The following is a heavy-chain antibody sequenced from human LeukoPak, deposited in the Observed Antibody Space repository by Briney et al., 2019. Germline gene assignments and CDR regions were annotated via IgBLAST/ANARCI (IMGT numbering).Heavy chain of an antibody. CDR1: GFTFSSYA. CDR2: ISYDGSNK. J-gene: IGHJ2*01. Sequence: RTGGSLRLSCAASGFTFSSYAMHWVRQAPGKGLEWVAVISYDGSNKYYADSVKGRFTISRDNAKNSLYLQMNSLRAEDTAVYYCARNVPAAGTDWYFDLWGRGTLVTVSS. V-gene: IGHV3-30-3*01. D-gene: IGHD6-13*01. CDR3: ARNVPAAGTDWYFDL.